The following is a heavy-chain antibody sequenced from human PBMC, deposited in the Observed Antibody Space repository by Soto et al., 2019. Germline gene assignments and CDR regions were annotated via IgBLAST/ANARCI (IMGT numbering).Heavy chain of an antibody. Sequence: SETLSLTCTVSGGSISSGGYYWSWIRQHPGKGLEWIGYIYYSGSTYYNPSLKSRVTISVDTSKNQFSLKLSSVTAADTAVYYCARVDVGDDRGIYYYYGMDVWGQGTTVTVSS. J-gene: IGHJ6*02. CDR2: IYYSGST. CDR3: ARVDVGDDRGIYYYYGMDV. CDR1: GGSISSGGYY. D-gene: IGHD3-10*01. V-gene: IGHV4-31*03.